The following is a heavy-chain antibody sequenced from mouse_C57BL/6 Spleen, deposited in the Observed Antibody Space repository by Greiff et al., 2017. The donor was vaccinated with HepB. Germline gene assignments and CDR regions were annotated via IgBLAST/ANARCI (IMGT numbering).Heavy chain of an antibody. CDR2: ISSGSSTI. J-gene: IGHJ4*01. V-gene: IGHV5-17*01. CDR1: GFTFSDYG. D-gene: IGHD1-1*01. CDR3: ANYYGSTDYAMDY. Sequence: EVQLQESGGGLVKPGGSLKLSCAASGFTFSDYGMHWVRQAPEKGLEWVAYISSGSSTIYYADTVKGRFTISRDNAKNTLFLQMTSLRSEDTAMYYCANYYGSTDYAMDYWGQGTSVTVSS.